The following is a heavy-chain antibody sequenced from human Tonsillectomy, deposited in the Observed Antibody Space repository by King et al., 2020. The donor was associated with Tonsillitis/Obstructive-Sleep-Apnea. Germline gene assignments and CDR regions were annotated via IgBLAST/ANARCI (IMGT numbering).Heavy chain of an antibody. CDR3: ARAGAGEGAFDI. Sequence: VQLQESGPGLVKPSQTLSLTCTVSGGSISSGGYYWSWIRQHPGKGLEWIGYIYYSGSTYYNPYLKSRVTISVDTSKNQFSLKLSSVTAADTAVYYCARAGAGEGAFDIWGQGTMVTVSS. CDR1: GGSISSGGYY. CDR2: IYYSGST. D-gene: IGHD7-27*01. V-gene: IGHV4-31*03. J-gene: IGHJ3*02.